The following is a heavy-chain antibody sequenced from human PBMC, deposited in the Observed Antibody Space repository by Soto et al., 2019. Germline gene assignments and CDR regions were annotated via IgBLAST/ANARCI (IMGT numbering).Heavy chain of an antibody. Sequence: SETLSLTCTFSGGSISSYYWSLIRQPPGKGLEWIGYIYYSGSTNYNPSLKSRVTISVDTSKNQFSLKLSSVTAADTAVYYCASVDCGGGSCRAQDAFDIWGQGTMVTVSS. V-gene: IGHV4-59*01. J-gene: IGHJ3*02. CDR3: ASVDCGGGSCRAQDAFDI. CDR2: IYYSGST. D-gene: IGHD2-15*01. CDR1: GGSISSYY.